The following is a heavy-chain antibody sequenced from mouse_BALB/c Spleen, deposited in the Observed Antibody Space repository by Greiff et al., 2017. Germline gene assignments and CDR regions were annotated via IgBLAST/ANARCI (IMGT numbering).Heavy chain of an antibody. V-gene: IGHV2-9*02. J-gene: IGHJ3*01. D-gene: IGHD2-3*01. Sequence: VQLVESGPGLVAPSQSLSITCTVSGFSLTSYGVHWVRQPPGKGLEWLGGIWAGGSTNYNSALMSRLSISKDNSKSQVFLKMNSLQTDDTAMYYCARGGGDGYYAWFAYWGQGTLVTVSA. CDR1: GFSLTSYG. CDR2: IWAGGST. CDR3: ARGGGDGYYAWFAY.